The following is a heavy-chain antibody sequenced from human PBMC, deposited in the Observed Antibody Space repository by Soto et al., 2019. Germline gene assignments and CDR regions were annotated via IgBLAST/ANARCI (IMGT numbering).Heavy chain of an antibody. V-gene: IGHV4-39*01. J-gene: IGHJ6*02. CDR2: IYYSGST. D-gene: IGHD1-26*01. CDR3: AWEDHYYYGMDV. CDR1: GGNVGSSSYC. Sequence: SQTLSLTCAVYGGNVGSSSYCWGWIRQPPGKGLEWIGEIYYSGSTYYNPSLKSRVTISVDTSKNQFSLKLSSVTAADTAVYYCAWEDHYYYGMDVWGQGTTVTVSS.